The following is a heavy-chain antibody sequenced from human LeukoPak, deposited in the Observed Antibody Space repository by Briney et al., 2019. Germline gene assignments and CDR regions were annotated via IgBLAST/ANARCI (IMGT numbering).Heavy chain of an antibody. CDR1: GGSISGSSYF. J-gene: IGHJ4*02. V-gene: IGHV4-39*01. Sequence: SETLSLTCTVSGGSISGSSYFWGWIRQPPGKGLEWIGSIYYSGSTYYNPSLKSRVTISVDMSKNQFSPKLNSVTAADTAVYYCGRQAAAGAGGDYWDQGTLVTVSS. D-gene: IGHD6-13*01. CDR3: GRQAAAGAGGDY. CDR2: IYYSGST.